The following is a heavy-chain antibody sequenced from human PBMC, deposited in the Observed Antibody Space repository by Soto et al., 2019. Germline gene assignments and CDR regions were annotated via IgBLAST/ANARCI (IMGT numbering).Heavy chain of an antibody. Sequence: EVQLVESGGGLVQPGGSLRLSCAGSGFIFGNFWMTWVRQAPGKGLEWVANIKQDGSEKYYVDSVKGRFTISRDNVKNSLYLQMNSLRSEDTAVYYCARGTGGATSSGKDQFDYWGQATLVPVSS. J-gene: IGHJ4*02. CDR1: GFIFGNFW. CDR3: ARGTGGATSSGKDQFDY. CDR2: IKQDGSEK. D-gene: IGHD1-26*01. V-gene: IGHV3-7*01.